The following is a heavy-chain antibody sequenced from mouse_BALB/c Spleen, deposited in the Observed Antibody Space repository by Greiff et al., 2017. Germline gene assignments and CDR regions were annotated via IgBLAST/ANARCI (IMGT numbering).Heavy chain of an antibody. V-gene: IGHV5-17*02. CDR2: ISSGSSTI. CDR1: GFTFSSFG. Sequence: EVMLVESGGGLVQPGGSRKLSCAASGFTFSSFGMHWVRQAPEKGLEWVAYISSGSSTIYYADTVKGRFTISRDNPKNTLFLQMTSLRSEDTAMYYCAREDYDWFAYWGQGTLVTVSA. J-gene: IGHJ3*01. CDR3: AREDYDWFAY. D-gene: IGHD2-4*01.